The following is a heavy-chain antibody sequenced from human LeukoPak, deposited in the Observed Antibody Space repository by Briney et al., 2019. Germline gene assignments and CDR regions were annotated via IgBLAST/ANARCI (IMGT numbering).Heavy chain of an antibody. CDR2: ISAYNGNT. V-gene: IGHV1-18*01. CDR3: ALIAAAGNYFDY. CDR1: GYTYTSYG. D-gene: IGHD6-13*01. Sequence: GASEKVSCKASGYTYTSYGISWVRQATGQGLEWMGWISAYNGNTNYAQKLQGRVTMTTDTSTSTAYMELRSLRSDDTAVYYCALIAAAGNYFDYWGQGTLVTVSS. J-gene: IGHJ4*02.